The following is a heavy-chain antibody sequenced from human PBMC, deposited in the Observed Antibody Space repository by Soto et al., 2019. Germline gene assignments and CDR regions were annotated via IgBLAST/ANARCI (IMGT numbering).Heavy chain of an antibody. CDR1: GYTFTSYY. CDR3: ARRRSTTGEIDY. V-gene: IGHV1-46*01. Sequence: GASVKVSCKASGYTFTSYYMRWVRQAPGQGLEWMGIINPSGGSTSYAQKFQGRVTMTRDTSTSTVYMELSSLRSEDTAVYYCARRRSTTGEIDYWGQGTLVIVSS. D-gene: IGHD3-3*01. J-gene: IGHJ4*02. CDR2: INPSGGST.